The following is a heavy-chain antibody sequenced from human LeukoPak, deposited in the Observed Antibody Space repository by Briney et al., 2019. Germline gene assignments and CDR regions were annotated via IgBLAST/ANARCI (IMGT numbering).Heavy chain of an antibody. CDR1: GSTFSSYS. CDR3: ARGVVPAAFDY. J-gene: IGHJ4*02. CDR2: ISSSSDHI. D-gene: IGHD2-2*01. V-gene: IGHV3-21*01. Sequence: PGGSLRLTCAASGSTFSSYSMNWVRQAPGKGLEWVSSISSSSDHIAYADSMKGRFTISRDNAKNALYLQVNSLRAEDTAVYYCARGVVPAAFDYWGQGTLVTVPS.